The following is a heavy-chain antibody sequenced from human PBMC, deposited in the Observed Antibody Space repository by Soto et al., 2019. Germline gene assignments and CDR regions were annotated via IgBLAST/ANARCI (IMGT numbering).Heavy chain of an antibody. V-gene: IGHV3-30*18. CDR2: ISYDGSNK. Sequence: LRLSCAASGFTFSSYGMHWVRQAPGKGLEWVAVISYDGSNKYYADSVKGRFTISRDNSKNTLYLQMNSLRAEDTAVYYCAKDGGASHTAMVGYGMDVWGQGNTVTVSS. J-gene: IGHJ6*02. CDR3: AKDGGASHTAMVGYGMDV. D-gene: IGHD5-18*01. CDR1: GFTFSSYG.